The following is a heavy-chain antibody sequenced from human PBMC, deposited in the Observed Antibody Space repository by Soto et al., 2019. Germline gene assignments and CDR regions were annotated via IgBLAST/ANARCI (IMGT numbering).Heavy chain of an antibody. CDR1: GFTFINYA. J-gene: IGHJ4*02. D-gene: IGHD6-6*01. Sequence: GSLRLSCAASGFTFINYAMSWVRQAPGKGLEWVSTISGSGSTFYADSVKGRFTISRDSSKSTLSLQMNSLRAEDTALYYCAKHLSIAARSFDYWGRGAQVTVSS. CDR2: ISGSGST. V-gene: IGHV3-23*01. CDR3: AKHLSIAARSFDY.